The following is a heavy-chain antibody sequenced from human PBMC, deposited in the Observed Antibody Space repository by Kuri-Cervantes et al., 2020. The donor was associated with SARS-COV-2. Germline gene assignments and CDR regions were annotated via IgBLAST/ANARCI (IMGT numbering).Heavy chain of an antibody. Sequence: ESLKISCTVSSGSISRSYYYWDWIRQPPGGRLEWIGNIYYSGSTYYNPSLKSRVTISVDASKNQFSLKLSSVTAADTAVYYCARHPSGYCSSTSCRNHYYYYGMDVWGQGTTVTVSS. D-gene: IGHD2-2*01. CDR1: SGSISRSYYY. CDR2: IYYSGST. CDR3: ARHPSGYCSSTSCRNHYYYYGMDV. J-gene: IGHJ6*02. V-gene: IGHV4-39*01.